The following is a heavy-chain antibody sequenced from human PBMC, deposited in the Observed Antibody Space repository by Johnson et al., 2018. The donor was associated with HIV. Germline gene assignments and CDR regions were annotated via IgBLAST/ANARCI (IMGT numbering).Heavy chain of an antibody. D-gene: IGHD4-23*01. V-gene: IGHV3-66*01. CDR1: GFTVSSNY. Sequence: EVQLVESGGGVVRPGGSLRLSCAASGFTVSSNYMSWVRQAPGKGLEWVSVIYSGGSPYYADSVKGRFTISRDNSKNTLSLQMKSLRVEDTAVYYCARYGALTTMVAFDIWGQGTMVTVS. CDR3: ARYGALTTMVAFDI. J-gene: IGHJ3*02. CDR2: IYSGGSP.